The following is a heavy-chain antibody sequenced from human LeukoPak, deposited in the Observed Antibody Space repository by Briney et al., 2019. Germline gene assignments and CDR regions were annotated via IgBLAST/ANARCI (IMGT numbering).Heavy chain of an antibody. V-gene: IGHV3-7*01. Sequence: GGSLRLSCAASGFTFSNSAMSWVRQAPGKGPEWLANIKQDGSEQHYVDSVKGRFTISRDNAKNSLYLQMDSLRAEDMALYYCARDGWAHGAFDYWGQGVLVTVSS. CDR2: IKQDGSEQ. D-gene: IGHD3-10*01. J-gene: IGHJ4*02. CDR3: ARDGWAHGAFDY. CDR1: GFTFSNSA.